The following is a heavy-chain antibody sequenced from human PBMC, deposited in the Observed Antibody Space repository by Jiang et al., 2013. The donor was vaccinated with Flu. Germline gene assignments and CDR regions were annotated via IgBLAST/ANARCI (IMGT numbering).Heavy chain of an antibody. J-gene: IGHJ5*02. CDR1: FSSYA. CDR2: IIPIFGTA. Sequence: FSSYAISWVRQAPGQGLEWMGGIIPIFGTANYAQKLQGRVTMTTDTSTSTAYMELRSLRSDDTAVYYCARDLTVLGFDPWGQGTLVTVSS. CDR3: ARDLTVLGFDP. D-gene: IGHD4/OR15-4a*01. V-gene: IGHV1-69*05.